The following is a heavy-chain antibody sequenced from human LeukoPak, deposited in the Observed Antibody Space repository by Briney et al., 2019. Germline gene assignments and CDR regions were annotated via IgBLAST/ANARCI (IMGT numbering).Heavy chain of an antibody. V-gene: IGHV3-48*01. J-gene: IGHJ4*02. Sequence: GGSLRLSCAASGFTFSSYSMNWVRQAPGKGLEWVSYISSSSSSIYYADSVKGRLTISRDNAKNSLYLQMNSLRAEDRAVYYCSVGWTYYFDYWGQGTLVTVSS. CDR3: SVGWTYYFDY. D-gene: IGHD6-19*01. CDR2: ISSSSSSI. CDR1: GFTFSSYS.